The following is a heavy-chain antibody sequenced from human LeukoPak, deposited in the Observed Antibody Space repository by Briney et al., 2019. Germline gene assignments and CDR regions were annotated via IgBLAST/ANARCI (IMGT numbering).Heavy chain of an antibody. D-gene: IGHD6-13*01. CDR1: GGSFSGYY. J-gene: IGHJ1*01. Sequence: SETLSLTCAVYGGSFSGYYWSWIRQPPGKGLEWIGEINHSGSTNYNPSLKSRVTISVDTSKNQFSLKLSSVTAADTAVYYCAKDLEGIAAAGTGDFQHWGQGTLVTVSS. V-gene: IGHV4-34*01. CDR2: INHSGST. CDR3: AKDLEGIAAAGTGDFQH.